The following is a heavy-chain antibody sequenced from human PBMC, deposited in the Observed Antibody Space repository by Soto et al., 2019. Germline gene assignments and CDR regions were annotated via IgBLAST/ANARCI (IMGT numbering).Heavy chain of an antibody. Sequence: SVQVSCKYSGRTLSSYAISWVRQAPGQGLEWMGGIIPIFGTANYAQKFQGRVTITADESTSTAYMELSSLRSEDTAVYYCARAPTYYFDYWGQGTLVTVSS. V-gene: IGHV1-69*13. CDR3: ARAPTYYFDY. CDR1: GRTLSSYA. J-gene: IGHJ4*02. CDR2: IIPIFGTA.